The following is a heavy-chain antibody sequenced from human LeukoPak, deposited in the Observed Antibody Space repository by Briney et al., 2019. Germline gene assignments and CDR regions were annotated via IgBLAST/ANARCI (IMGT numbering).Heavy chain of an antibody. CDR2: IGTAGDT. Sequence: GGSLRLSCAASGFTFSSYSMNWVRQATGKGLEWVSAIGTAGDTYYPGSVKGRFTISRENAKNSLYLQMNSLRAGDTAVYYCAREGDPGGMDVWGQGTTVTVSS. CDR3: AREGDPGGMDV. J-gene: IGHJ6*02. D-gene: IGHD3-10*01. V-gene: IGHV3-13*01. CDR1: GFTFSSYS.